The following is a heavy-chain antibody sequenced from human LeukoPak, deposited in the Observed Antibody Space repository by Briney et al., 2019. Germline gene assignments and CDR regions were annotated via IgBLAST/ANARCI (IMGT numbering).Heavy chain of an antibody. CDR2: IYFSGGT. V-gene: IGHV4-39*01. CDR1: GDSISSSNCY. D-gene: IGHD5-12*01. Sequence: PSETLSLTCTVSGDSISSSNCYWGWIRQPPGRGLEWIVSIYFSGGTYYNASLKSRVTISVDTSKNQFSLKLSSVTAADTAVYYCATFRGSPRRGPLDNWGQGTLVSVSS. CDR3: ATFRGSPRRGPLDN. J-gene: IGHJ4*02.